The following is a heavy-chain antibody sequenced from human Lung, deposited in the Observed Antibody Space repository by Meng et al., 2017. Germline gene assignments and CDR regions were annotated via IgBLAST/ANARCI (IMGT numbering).Heavy chain of an antibody. CDR3: ARGPTTMAHDFDY. CDR1: GGSLRACS. J-gene: IGHJ4*02. CDR2: INPSGST. V-gene: IGHV4-34*01. D-gene: IGHD4-11*01. Sequence: QERRDSMLKSPGTPFIPSVALGGSLRACSWAGIRHAPGKGLVWIGEINPSGSTNYNPSLESRATISVDTSQNNLSLKLSSVTAADSAVYYCARGPTTMAHDFDYWGQGTLVTVSS.